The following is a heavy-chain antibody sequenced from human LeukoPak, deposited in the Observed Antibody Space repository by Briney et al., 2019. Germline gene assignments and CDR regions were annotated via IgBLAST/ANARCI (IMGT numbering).Heavy chain of an antibody. V-gene: IGHV4-59*12. CDR2: IHYSGST. J-gene: IGHJ3*02. D-gene: IGHD6-13*01. CDR3: ARGVGEQQLVTVLSRAFDI. Sequence: SETLSLTCTVSGGSITNYYWTWIRQPPGKGLEWIGYIHYSGSTNYNPSLKSRVTISVDTSKNQFSLKLSSVTAADTAVYYCARGVGEQQLVTVLSRAFDIWGQGTMVTVSS. CDR1: GGSITNYY.